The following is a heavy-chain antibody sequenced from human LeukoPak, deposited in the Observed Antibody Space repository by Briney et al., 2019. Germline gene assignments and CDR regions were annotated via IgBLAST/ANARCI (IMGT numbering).Heavy chain of an antibody. Sequence: VRSLRLTCAASVFTIGTYAITWVRQSPGKGLEWVSGIGSAGTYYADSVKGRFTIFRDNSKNTLYLQMNSPRAEDTAVYYCAKNLDASGSYFPDEWGQGALVTVFS. J-gene: IGHJ4*02. D-gene: IGHD3-10*01. CDR1: VFTIGTYA. CDR2: IGSAGT. V-gene: IGHV3-23*01. CDR3: AKNLDASGSYFPDE.